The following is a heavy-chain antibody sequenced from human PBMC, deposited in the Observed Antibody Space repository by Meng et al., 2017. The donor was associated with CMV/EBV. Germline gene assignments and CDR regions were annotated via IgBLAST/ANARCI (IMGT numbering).Heavy chain of an antibody. V-gene: IGHV4-59*01. Sequence: LSCTVSGGSISSYYWSWIRQPPGKGLEWIGYIYYSGSTNYNPSLKSRVTISVDTSKNQFSLKLSSVTAADTAVYYCARYNWNFDYYYGMDVWGQGTTVTVSS. D-gene: IGHD1-7*01. J-gene: IGHJ6*02. CDR2: IYYSGST. CDR1: GGSISSYY. CDR3: ARYNWNFDYYYGMDV.